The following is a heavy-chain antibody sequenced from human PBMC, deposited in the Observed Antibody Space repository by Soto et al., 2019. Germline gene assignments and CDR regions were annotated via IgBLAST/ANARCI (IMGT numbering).Heavy chain of an antibody. CDR2: LSYDGSNK. CDR3: AREEGGGWFDP. D-gene: IGHD3-16*01. V-gene: IGHV3-30-3*01. J-gene: IGHJ5*02. Sequence: GGSLRLSCAASGFTFSSYAMHWVRQAPGKGLEWVAVLSYDGSNKYYADSVKGRFTISRDNSKNTLYLQMNSLRAEDTAVYYCAREEGGGWFDPWGQGTLVTVSS. CDR1: GFTFSSYA.